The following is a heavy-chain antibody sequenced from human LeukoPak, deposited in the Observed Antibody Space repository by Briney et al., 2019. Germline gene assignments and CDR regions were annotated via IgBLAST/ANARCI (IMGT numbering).Heavy chain of an antibody. CDR2: ISSSSSTI. Sequence: PGGSLRLSCAASGFTFSSYSMNWVRQAPGKGLEWVSYISSSSSTIYYADSVKGRFTISRDNAKNSLYLQMNSLRAEDTAVYYCASTIGSAGTQYWGQGTLVTVSS. V-gene: IGHV3-48*01. D-gene: IGHD6-13*01. CDR3: ASTIGSAGTQY. CDR1: GFTFSSYS. J-gene: IGHJ4*02.